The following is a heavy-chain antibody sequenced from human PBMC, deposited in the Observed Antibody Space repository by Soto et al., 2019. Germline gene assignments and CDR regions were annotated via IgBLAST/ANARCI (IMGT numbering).Heavy chain of an antibody. J-gene: IGHJ4*02. D-gene: IGHD4-4*01. Sequence: PGGSLRLSCVASGFTFTSFAMTWVRQAPGTGLEWVAGISGSGDDTYYAPSVKGRFSISRDNSKNTVYLQMNSLGAEDTAVYYCAKDSNKYSSSLRGRYFDYWGQGIGVTVSS. V-gene: IGHV3-23*01. CDR3: AKDSNKYSSSLRGRYFDY. CDR2: ISGSGDDT. CDR1: GFTFTSFA.